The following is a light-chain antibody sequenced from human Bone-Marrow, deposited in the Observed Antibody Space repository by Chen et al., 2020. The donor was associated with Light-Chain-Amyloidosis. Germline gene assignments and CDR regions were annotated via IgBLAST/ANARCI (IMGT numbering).Light chain of an antibody. CDR3: SSCTITNTLV. J-gene: IGLJ1*01. CDR1: SSDVGGDNH. Sequence: QSALTQPAPVSGSPGQSITISCTGTSSDVGGDNHVSWYQQHPDKAPKLMIYEVTNRPSWVPDRFSGSKSGNTASLTISGLQTEDEADYFCSSCTITNTLVFGSGTRVTVL. V-gene: IGLV2-14*01. CDR2: EVT.